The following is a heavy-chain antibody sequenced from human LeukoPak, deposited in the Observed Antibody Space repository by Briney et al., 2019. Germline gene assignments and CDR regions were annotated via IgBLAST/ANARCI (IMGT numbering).Heavy chain of an antibody. CDR2: ISIYNGNT. Sequence: ASVKVSCKSSGYTFSNYGVTWVRQAPGQGLEWMGWISIYNGNTKYAQKFQGRITMTTDTSTSTAYMELRSLRSDDTAVYYCARADWGTASVNWNYGYDYWGQGTLVTVSS. V-gene: IGHV1-18*01. CDR3: ARADWGTASVNWNYGYDY. D-gene: IGHD1-7*01. CDR1: GYTFSNYG. J-gene: IGHJ4*02.